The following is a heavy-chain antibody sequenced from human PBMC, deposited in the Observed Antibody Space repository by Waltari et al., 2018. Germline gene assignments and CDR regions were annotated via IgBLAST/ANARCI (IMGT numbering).Heavy chain of an antibody. CDR2: IQYRGST. J-gene: IGHJ2*01. D-gene: IGHD4-17*01. CDR1: GGSVNSNDYY. Sequence: QVQLQESGPGLLKPSETLSLNCTVSGGSVNSNDYYWSWIRQPPGKGLEWIGNIQYRGSTKYNPSLESRVTILVDTSKNQFSLKLNSVTPADTAVYYCAREARWKWYFDLWGRGTLVTVSP. V-gene: IGHV4-61*08. CDR3: AREARWKWYFDL.